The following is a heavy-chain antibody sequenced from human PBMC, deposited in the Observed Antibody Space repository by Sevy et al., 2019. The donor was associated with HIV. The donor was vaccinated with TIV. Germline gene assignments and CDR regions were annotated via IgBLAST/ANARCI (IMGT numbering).Heavy chain of an antibody. D-gene: IGHD1-26*01. CDR1: GYTFTSYY. CDR2: INPSGGST. V-gene: IGHV1-46*01. J-gene: IGHJ6*02. Sequence: ASVKVSCKASGYTFTSYYMHWVRQAPGQGLEWMGIINPSGGSTSYAQKFQGRVTMTRETSTITVYMELSSLGSEDTAVCYWARDYGAAVSYYYYGMDVWGQGTTVTVSS. CDR3: ARDYGAAVSYYYYGMDV.